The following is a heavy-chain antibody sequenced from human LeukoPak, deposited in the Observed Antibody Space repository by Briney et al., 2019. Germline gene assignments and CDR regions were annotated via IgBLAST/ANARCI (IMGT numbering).Heavy chain of an antibody. J-gene: IGHJ5*02. V-gene: IGHV3-72*01. CDR2: TRNKANSYTT. CDR3: ARQAGVT. D-gene: IGHD6-19*01. Sequence: PGGSLRLSCAASGFTFSDHYMDWVRQAPGKGLEWVGRTRNKANSYTTEYAASVKGRFTISRDDSKNSLYLQMNSLKTEDTAVYYCARQAGVTWGQGTLVTVSS. CDR1: GFTFSDHY.